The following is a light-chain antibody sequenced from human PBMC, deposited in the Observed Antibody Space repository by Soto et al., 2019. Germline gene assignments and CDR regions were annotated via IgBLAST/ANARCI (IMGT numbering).Light chain of an antibody. CDR2: WAS. Sequence: DIVMTHSPDSLNVSMGEMATINCKSSQSVLYSSNNKNYLAWYQQKPGQPPKLLIYWASTRESGVPDRFSGSGSGTDFTLTISSLQAEDVAVYYCQQYYIPPLTFCGGTKVDIK. CDR3: QQYYIPPLT. CDR1: QSVLYSSNNKNY. J-gene: IGKJ4*01. V-gene: IGKV4-1*01.